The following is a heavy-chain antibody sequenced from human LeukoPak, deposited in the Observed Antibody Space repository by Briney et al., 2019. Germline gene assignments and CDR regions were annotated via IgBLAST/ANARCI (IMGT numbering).Heavy chain of an antibody. J-gene: IGHJ5*02. CDR3: ARGLGDYGGNWFDP. Sequence: GGSLRLSCAASGFTLTSNYMSRVRQAPGKGLEWVSVIYSGGSTYYADSVKGRFTISRDNSKNTLYLQMNSLRAEDTAVYYCARGLGDYGGNWFDPWGQGTLVTVSS. CDR1: GFTLTSNY. V-gene: IGHV3-53*01. D-gene: IGHD4-17*01. CDR2: IYSGGST.